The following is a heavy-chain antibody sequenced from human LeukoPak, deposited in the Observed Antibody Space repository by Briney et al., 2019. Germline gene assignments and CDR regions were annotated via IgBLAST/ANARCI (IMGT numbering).Heavy chain of an antibody. CDR3: ARAPTGPPSVNWFDP. J-gene: IGHJ5*02. CDR2: ISAYNGNT. CDR1: GYTFTSYG. Sequence: GASVKVSCKASGYTFTSYGISWVRQAPGQGLEWMGWISAYNGNTNYAQKLQGRVTMTTDTSTSTAYMELRSLRSDDTAVYYCARAPTGPPSVNWFDPWGQGTLVTVSS. D-gene: IGHD1-14*01. V-gene: IGHV1-18*01.